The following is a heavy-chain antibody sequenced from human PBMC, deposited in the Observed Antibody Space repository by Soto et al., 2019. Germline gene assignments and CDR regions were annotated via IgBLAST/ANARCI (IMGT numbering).Heavy chain of an antibody. D-gene: IGHD3-22*01. CDR3: AQYYYESSGYYPFDY. CDR1: GGTFRSYA. CDR2: IIPIFGTA. V-gene: IGHV1-69*12. Sequence: QVQLVQSGAEVQKPGSSVKVSCQASGGTFRSYAISWVRPAPGQGLEWMGGIIPIFGTANYAQQFQGSVTITADESTSTAYMERSSLRSEDTAVYYGAQYYYESSGYYPFDYWGQGTLVTVSS. J-gene: IGHJ4*02.